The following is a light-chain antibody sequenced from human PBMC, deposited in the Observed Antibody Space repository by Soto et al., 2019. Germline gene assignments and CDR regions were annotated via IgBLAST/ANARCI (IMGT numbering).Light chain of an antibody. J-gene: IGKJ2*01. CDR1: QTISSY. V-gene: IGKV1-39*01. CDR3: QQSYSSPYT. Sequence: IQMTQSPSSLSASVGGRVTITCRASQTISSYLNWYQQTPGRAPALLISAASTLQSGVPSRFSSSGSATDFTLTISSLQPEDFETYYCQQSYSSPYTFGQGTKLEIK. CDR2: AAS.